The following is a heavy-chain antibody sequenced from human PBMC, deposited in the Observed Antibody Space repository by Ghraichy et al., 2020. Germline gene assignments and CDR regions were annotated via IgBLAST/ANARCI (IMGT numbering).Heavy chain of an antibody. V-gene: IGHV4-34*01. CDR3: ANRDEYSGSSNYGMDV. J-gene: IGHJ6*02. D-gene: IGHD6-6*01. Sequence: SQTLSLTCAVYGGSFSAYYWSWIRQPPGKGLEWIGEVNHSGDTNYNPSLKSRLTITVDTSKNQFSSKLSSVTAADTAVYYCANRDEYSGSSNYGMDVWGQGTTVTVSS. CDR1: GGSFSAYY. CDR2: VNHSGDT.